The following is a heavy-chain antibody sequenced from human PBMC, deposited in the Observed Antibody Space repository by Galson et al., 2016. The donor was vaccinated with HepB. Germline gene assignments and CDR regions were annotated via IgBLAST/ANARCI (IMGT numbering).Heavy chain of an antibody. CDR2: IRGSSSYI. J-gene: IGHJ6*02. V-gene: IGHV3-21*01. CDR3: VRGRYDFWNGYWSYYYDMNG. D-gene: IGHD3-3*01. CDR1: GLSFSSYS. Sequence: SLRLSCAASGLSFSSYSMNWVRQATGKGLESLSYIRGSSSYIYYADSVKGRFTISRDNAENSLYLQMDILEAEDTAVYYCVRGRYDFWNGYWSYYYDMNGWGQGTTVTVSS.